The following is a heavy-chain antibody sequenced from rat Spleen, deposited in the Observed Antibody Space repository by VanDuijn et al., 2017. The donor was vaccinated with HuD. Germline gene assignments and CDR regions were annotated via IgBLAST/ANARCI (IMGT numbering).Heavy chain of an antibody. CDR1: GFIFSDHY. J-gene: IGHJ2*01. V-gene: IGHV5-20*01. Sequence: EVQLVESDGGLVQPGRSLKLSCAASGFIFSDHYVAWVRQAPAKGLEWVASISYDGGSTYYRDSVKGRFTISRDNAKSSLYLQMDSLRSEETATYYCARRGGDDYWGQGVMVTVSS. CDR2: ISYDGGST. CDR3: ARRGGDDY. D-gene: IGHD1-1*01.